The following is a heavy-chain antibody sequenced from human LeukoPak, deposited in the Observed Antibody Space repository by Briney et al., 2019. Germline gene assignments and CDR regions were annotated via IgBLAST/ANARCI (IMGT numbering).Heavy chain of an antibody. V-gene: IGHV4-4*07. J-gene: IGHJ4*02. Sequence: SETPSLTRTVSGRSINSYYRSWIRQPAGKGLEWIGRIYSSGATNYNPSLKSRVTMSVDTSKNQFSLKLNSVTAADTAVYFCARVSSGWSYYFDYWGQGTLVTVSS. CDR3: ARVSSGWSYYFDY. D-gene: IGHD6-19*01. CDR2: IYSSGAT. CDR1: GRSINSYY.